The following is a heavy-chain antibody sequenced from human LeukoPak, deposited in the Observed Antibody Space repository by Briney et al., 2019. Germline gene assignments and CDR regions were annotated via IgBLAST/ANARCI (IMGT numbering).Heavy chain of an antibody. CDR2: MNPNSGNT. CDR3: ASSLESGWYENWSDR. D-gene: IGHD6-19*01. J-gene: IGHJ5*02. CDR1: GYTFTSYD. Sequence: ASVKVSCKASGYTFTSYDINWVRQATGQGLEWMGWMNPNSGNTGYAQKFQGRVTMTRNTSISTAYMELGSLRSEDTAVYYCASSLESGWYENWSDRWGQGTLVTVSS. V-gene: IGHV1-8*01.